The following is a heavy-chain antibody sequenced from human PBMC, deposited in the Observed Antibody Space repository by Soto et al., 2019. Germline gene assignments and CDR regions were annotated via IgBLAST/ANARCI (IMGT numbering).Heavy chain of an antibody. J-gene: IGHJ4*02. Sequence: QVQLVQSGAEVKKPGASVKLSCKASGYTFINYYIHWVRQAPGQGLEWMGIFNPTIGSTNYAQKFQGRVTLTMGTSTRTVYMELSSLRFDDTAVYYCARDLAAGDYWGQGTLVTVSS. D-gene: IGHD6-13*01. CDR1: GYTFINYY. CDR2: FNPTIGST. V-gene: IGHV1-46*01. CDR3: ARDLAAGDY.